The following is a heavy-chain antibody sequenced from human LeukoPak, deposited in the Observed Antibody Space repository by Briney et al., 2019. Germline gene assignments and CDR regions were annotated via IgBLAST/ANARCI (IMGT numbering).Heavy chain of an antibody. CDR1: GFSFSSYE. CDR3: AKGRGWEASYYYYYMDV. J-gene: IGHJ6*03. CDR2: ISASGTLT. Sequence: GGSLRLSCAASGFSFSSYEMNWVRQAPGKGLEWISYISASGTLTHYTDSVKGRFTISRDNSKNTLYLQMNSLRAEDTAVYYCAKGRGWEASYYYYYMDVWGKGTTVTISS. D-gene: IGHD1-26*01. V-gene: IGHV3-48*03.